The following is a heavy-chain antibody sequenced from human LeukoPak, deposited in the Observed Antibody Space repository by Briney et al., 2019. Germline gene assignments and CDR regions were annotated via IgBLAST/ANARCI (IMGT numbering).Heavy chain of an antibody. V-gene: IGHV4-34*01. CDR3: ASIGISMVRGESDYYMDV. Sequence: SETLSLTCAVYGGSFSGYYWSWIRQPPGKGLEWIGEINHSGSTNYNPSLKSRVTLSVDTSKNQFSLKLSSVTAADRAVYFCASIGISMVRGESDYYMDVWGKGTTVTISS. CDR2: INHSGST. J-gene: IGHJ6*03. D-gene: IGHD3-10*01. CDR1: GGSFSGYY.